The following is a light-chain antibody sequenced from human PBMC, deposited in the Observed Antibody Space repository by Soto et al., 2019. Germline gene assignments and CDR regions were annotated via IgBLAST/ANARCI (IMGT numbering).Light chain of an antibody. J-gene: IGKJ1*01. V-gene: IGKV4-1*01. CDR1: QSVLYTSNNKNY. CDR3: QQYYTPPWT. CDR2: WAS. Sequence: DVEMTQSPDSLAVSLGERATINCKCSQSVLYTSNNKNYLAWYQQKPRQSPKLLISWASTRESGVPDRFSGAGSGTDFTLTISSLQAEDVAVYYCQQYYTPPWTFDQGTKVEVK.